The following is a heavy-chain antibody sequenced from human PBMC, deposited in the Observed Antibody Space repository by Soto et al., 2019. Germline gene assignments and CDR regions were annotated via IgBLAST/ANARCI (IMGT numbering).Heavy chain of an antibody. V-gene: IGHV3-7*01. Sequence: AGSLRLSCAASGFTFSSYWMSWVRQAPGKGLEWVANIKQDETEKYYVDNVKGRITISRDNAKNSLHLQINSLRAEDTAVYDSARDGRVGLEPHYYYGMDVWGQGTTVTVSS. CDR1: GFTFSSYW. J-gene: IGHJ6*02. CDR2: IKQDETEK. CDR3: ARDGRVGLEPHYYYGMDV. D-gene: IGHD1-1*01.